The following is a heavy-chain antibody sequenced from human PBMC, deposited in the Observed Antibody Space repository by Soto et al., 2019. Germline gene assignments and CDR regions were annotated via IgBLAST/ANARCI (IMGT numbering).Heavy chain of an antibody. Sequence: GRSLRLPCTASGFTFSSYAMHWVRQAPGKGLEYVSAISSNGGSTYYANSVKGRFTISRDNSKNTLYLQMNSLRAEDTAVYYCAKDSPVLLWFGDYYYGMDVWGQGTTVTVSS. V-gene: IGHV3-64*01. D-gene: IGHD3-10*01. J-gene: IGHJ6*02. CDR1: GFTFSSYA. CDR3: AKDSPVLLWFGDYYYGMDV. CDR2: ISSNGGST.